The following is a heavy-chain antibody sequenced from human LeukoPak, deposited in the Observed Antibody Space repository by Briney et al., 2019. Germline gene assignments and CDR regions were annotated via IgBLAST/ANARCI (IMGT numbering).Heavy chain of an antibody. Sequence: PGRSLRLSCTASGFTFGDYAMSWFRQAPGKGLEWVGFIRSKAYGGTTEYAASVKGRFTISRDDSKSIAYLQMNSLKTEDTAVYYCTRDRYSGSYPSVAIYWGQGTLVTVSS. CDR1: GFTFGDYA. CDR2: IRSKAYGGTT. V-gene: IGHV3-49*03. D-gene: IGHD1-26*01. CDR3: TRDRYSGSYPSVAIY. J-gene: IGHJ4*02.